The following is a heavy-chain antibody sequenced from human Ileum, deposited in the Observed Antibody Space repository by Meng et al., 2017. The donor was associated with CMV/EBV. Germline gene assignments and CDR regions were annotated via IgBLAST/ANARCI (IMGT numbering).Heavy chain of an antibody. Sequence: GESLKISCSVSGFTLSNYWMDWVRQAPGKGLEWVANMNRDGSDRNYVDSVKGRFTISRDSAKNSLYLDLNSLRAEDTAVHYCARENPGLDSWGQGALVTVSS. CDR3: ARENPGLDS. CDR2: MNRDGSDR. CDR1: GFTLSNYW. J-gene: IGHJ5*01. V-gene: IGHV3-7*01.